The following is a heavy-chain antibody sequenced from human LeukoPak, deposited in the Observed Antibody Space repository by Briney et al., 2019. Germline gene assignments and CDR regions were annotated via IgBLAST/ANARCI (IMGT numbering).Heavy chain of an antibody. CDR3: ARQDYDFWSGYYPYYFDY. CDR2: ISYDGSNK. J-gene: IGHJ4*02. Sequence: GGSLRLSCAASGFTFSSYAMHWVRQAPGKGLEWVAVISYDGSNKYYADSVKGRFTISRDNSKNTLYLQMNSLRAEDTAVYYCARQDYDFWSGYYPYYFDYWGQGTLVTVSS. V-gene: IGHV3-30*04. CDR1: GFTFSSYA. D-gene: IGHD3-3*01.